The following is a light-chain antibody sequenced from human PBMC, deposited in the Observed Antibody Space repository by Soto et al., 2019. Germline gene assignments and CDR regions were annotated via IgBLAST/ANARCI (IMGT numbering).Light chain of an antibody. Sequence: QPVLTQPPSVSGAPGQRVTISCTGSSSNIGAGYDVYWYQQLQGTAPKLLIYGNSNRPSGVPDRFSGSKSGTSASLAITGLQAEDAADYYCESYDSSLSVVFGGGTKLTVL. V-gene: IGLV1-40*01. CDR2: GNS. CDR1: SSNIGAGYD. J-gene: IGLJ2*01. CDR3: ESYDSSLSVV.